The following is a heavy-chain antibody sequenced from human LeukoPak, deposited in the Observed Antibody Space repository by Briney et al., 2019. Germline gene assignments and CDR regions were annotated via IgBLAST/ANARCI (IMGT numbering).Heavy chain of an antibody. Sequence: SETLSLTCTVSGGSISSSSYYWGWIRQPPGKGLEWIGNIYHSGNTYYNSSLKSRVTISVDTSKNQFSLRLTSVTAADTAVYYCARRPYGGKADYFDFWGQGTLVTVSS. V-gene: IGHV4-39*07. CDR3: ARRPYGGKADYFDF. D-gene: IGHD4-23*01. J-gene: IGHJ4*02. CDR1: GGSISSSSYY. CDR2: IYHSGNT.